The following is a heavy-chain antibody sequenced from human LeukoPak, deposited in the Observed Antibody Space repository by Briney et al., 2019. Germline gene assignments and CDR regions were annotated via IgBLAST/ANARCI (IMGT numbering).Heavy chain of an antibody. CDR3: ASTRDIVVVVAATEFDY. CDR2: IYTSGST. V-gene: IGHV4-61*02. CDR1: GGTISSGSYY. J-gene: IGHJ4*02. Sequence: PSETLSLTCTVSGGTISSGSYYWSWIRQPAGKGLEWIVRIYTSGSTNYNPSLKSLVTISVDTSKNQFSLKLSSVTAADTAVYYCASTRDIVVVVAATEFDYWGQGTLVTVSS. D-gene: IGHD2-15*01.